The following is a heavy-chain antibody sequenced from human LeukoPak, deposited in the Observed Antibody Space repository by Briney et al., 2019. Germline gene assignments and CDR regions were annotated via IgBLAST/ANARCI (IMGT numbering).Heavy chain of an antibody. CDR3: ATSDGYNYYFDY. J-gene: IGHJ4*02. CDR2: ISTSSSYI. V-gene: IGHV3-21*04. D-gene: IGHD5-24*01. CDR1: GFTFSSYT. Sequence: GGSLRLSCAASGFTFSSYTMNWVRQAPGKGLEWVSSISTSSSYIYYADSVKGRFTISRDNAKNSLYLQMNSLRAEDTAVYYCATSDGYNYYFDYWGQGTLVTVSS.